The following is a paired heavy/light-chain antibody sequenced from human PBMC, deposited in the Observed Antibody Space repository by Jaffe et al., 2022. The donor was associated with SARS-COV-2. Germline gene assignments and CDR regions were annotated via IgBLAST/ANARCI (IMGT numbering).Heavy chain of an antibody. D-gene: IGHD6-13*01. Sequence: EVQLVESGGGLVQPGGSLRLSCAASGFTFSTYSMNWVRQAPGKGLEWISYISFGGGMIHYADSVKGRFTISRDNAKNSLYLQMNSLRAEDTAVYYCARDWETSSRYRGLPNWFDPWGQGTQVIVSS. CDR2: ISFGGGMI. J-gene: IGHJ5*02. CDR3: ARDWETSSRYRGLPNWFDP. CDR1: GFTFSTYS. V-gene: IGHV3-48*01.
Light chain of an antibody. Sequence: DIVMTQSPDSLAVSLGERATINCKSSRSVLYSSNNKNYLAWFQQKPGQPPKLLIYWASTRESGVPDRFSGSGSGTDFTLTISSLQAEDVAVYYCQQYYNTPITFGQGTRLEIK. CDR1: RSVLYSSNNKNY. CDR2: WAS. CDR3: QQYYNTPIT. V-gene: IGKV4-1*01. J-gene: IGKJ5*01.